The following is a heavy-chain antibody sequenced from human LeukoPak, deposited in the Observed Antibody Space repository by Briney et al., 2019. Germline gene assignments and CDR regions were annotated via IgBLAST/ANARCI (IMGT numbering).Heavy chain of an antibody. D-gene: IGHD3-22*01. V-gene: IGHV1-18*01. Sequence: ASVKVSCKASGYTFTSYGISRVRQAPGQGLEWMGWISAYNGNTNYAQKLQGRVTMTTDTSTSTAYMELRSLRSDDTAVYYCARAHGYDSSGYSEAYFDYWGQGTLVTVSS. CDR2: ISAYNGNT. J-gene: IGHJ4*02. CDR1: GYTFTSYG. CDR3: ARAHGYDSSGYSEAYFDY.